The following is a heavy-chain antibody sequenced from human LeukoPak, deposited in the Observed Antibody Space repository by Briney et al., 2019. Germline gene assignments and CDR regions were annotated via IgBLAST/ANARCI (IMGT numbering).Heavy chain of an antibody. CDR2: IYHSGST. Sequence: SETLSLTCTVSGYSLSSGYYWCWIRQPPGKGLEWIGSIYHSGSTYYTPSLKSRVTISVDTSKNQFSLKLSSVTAADTAVYYCARGSGTEGYFDYWGQGTLVTVSS. V-gene: IGHV4-38-2*02. D-gene: IGHD3-3*01. J-gene: IGHJ4*02. CDR1: GYSLSSGYY. CDR3: ARGSGTEGYFDY.